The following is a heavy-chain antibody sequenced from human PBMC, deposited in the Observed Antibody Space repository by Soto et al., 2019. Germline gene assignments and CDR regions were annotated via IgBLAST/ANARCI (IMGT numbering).Heavy chain of an antibody. J-gene: IGHJ6*02. CDR3: ARLPMVRGEKRRSYYYGMDV. CDR1: GGSISSSSYY. CDR2: IYYSGST. D-gene: IGHD3-10*01. Sequence: QLQLQESGPGLVKPSETLSLTCTVSGGSISSSSYYWGWIRQPPGKGLEWIGSIYYSGSTYYNPSCKCRVTISVDTSKNQCSLKLSSVTAADTAVYYCARLPMVRGEKRRSYYYGMDVWGQGTTVTVSS. V-gene: IGHV4-39*01.